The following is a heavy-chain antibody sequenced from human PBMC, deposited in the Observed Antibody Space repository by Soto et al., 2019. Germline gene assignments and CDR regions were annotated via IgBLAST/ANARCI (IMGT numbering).Heavy chain of an antibody. CDR1: GFNFSKFG. V-gene: IGHV3-33*06. CDR3: AKEVWGLYTFGRPLDN. Sequence: GGSLRLSCAASGFNFSKFGMYWVRQAPGKGLEWVAVIWYDGSQKYYVDSVKGRFTISRDNSNNTLYLQMSSLRAEDTAVYYCAKEVWGLYTFGRPLDNWGLGTLVTVSS. CDR2: IWYDGSQK. J-gene: IGHJ4*01. D-gene: IGHD3-16*01.